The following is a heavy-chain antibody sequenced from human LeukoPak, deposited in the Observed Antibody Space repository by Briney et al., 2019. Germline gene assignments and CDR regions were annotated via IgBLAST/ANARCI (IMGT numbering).Heavy chain of an antibody. CDR2: IWYDGSNK. V-gene: IGHV3-33*01. J-gene: IGHJ4*02. CDR3: ARVRHPYGPPDQYFDH. CDR1: GFTFSSYG. Sequence: PGGSLRLSCAASGFTFSSYGMHWVRQAPGKGLEWVAVIWYDGSNKYYADSVRGRFTISRDNSKNTLNLQMNSLRAEDTAVYYCARVRHPYGPPDQYFDHWGQGTLVTVSS. D-gene: IGHD3-10*01.